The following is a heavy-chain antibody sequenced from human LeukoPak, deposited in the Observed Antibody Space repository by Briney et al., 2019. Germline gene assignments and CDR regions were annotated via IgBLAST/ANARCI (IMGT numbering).Heavy chain of an antibody. Sequence: PGGSLRLSCAASGFDFSTYAINWVRQAPGKGLEWVSSISTMSNYIFYGDSVKGRFTISRDNAKNSAYLQMNSLRPEDTAVYYCSRDRLGGLDLWGQGTLVTVSS. CDR2: ISTMSNYI. CDR3: SRDRLGGLDL. V-gene: IGHV3-21*01. CDR1: GFDFSTYA. D-gene: IGHD5-12*01. J-gene: IGHJ5*02.